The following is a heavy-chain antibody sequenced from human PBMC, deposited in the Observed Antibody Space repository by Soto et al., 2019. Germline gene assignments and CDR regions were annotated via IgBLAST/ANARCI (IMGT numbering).Heavy chain of an antibody. V-gene: IGHV1-69*13. J-gene: IGHJ4*02. CDR3: ARVGCRRSWYTY. D-gene: IGHD6-13*01. CDR1: GGTFSSYA. Sequence: SVKVSCKASGGTFSSYAISWVRQAPGQGLEWMGGIIPIFGTANYAQKFQGRVTITADESTSTAYMELSSLRSEDTAVYYCARVGCRRSWYTYWGQGTLVTVSS. CDR2: IIPIFGTA.